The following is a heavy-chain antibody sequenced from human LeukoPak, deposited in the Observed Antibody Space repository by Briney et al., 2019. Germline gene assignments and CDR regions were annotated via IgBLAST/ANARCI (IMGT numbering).Heavy chain of an antibody. Sequence: GGSLRLSCAASGFTFSSYAMSWVRQAPGKGLEWVSTVSANDGSTYYADSAKGRFIISRDNSKNTLYLQMSSLRAEDTALYYCAKALSYSGYDYYLGSWGEGTLVTVSS. J-gene: IGHJ4*02. CDR1: GFTFSSYA. V-gene: IGHV3-23*01. CDR2: VSANDGST. CDR3: AKALSYSGYDYYLGS. D-gene: IGHD5-12*01.